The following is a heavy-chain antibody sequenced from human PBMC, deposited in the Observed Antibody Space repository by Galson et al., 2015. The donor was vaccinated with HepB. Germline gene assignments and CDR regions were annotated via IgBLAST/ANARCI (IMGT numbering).Heavy chain of an antibody. CDR1: GGSISSSSYY. D-gene: IGHD6-13*01. Sequence: SETLSLTCTVSGGSISSSSYYWGWIRQPPGKGLEWIGSIYYSGSTYYNPSLKSRVTISVDTSKNQFSLKLSSVTAADTAVYYCARPLDSSSWNFDYWGQGTLVTVSS. V-gene: IGHV4-39*01. CDR2: IYYSGST. J-gene: IGHJ4*02. CDR3: ARPLDSSSWNFDY.